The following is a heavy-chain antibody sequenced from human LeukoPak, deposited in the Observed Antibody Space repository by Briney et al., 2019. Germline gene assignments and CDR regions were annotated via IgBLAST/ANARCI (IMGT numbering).Heavy chain of an antibody. CDR1: GGSISSSSYY. Sequence: SETLSLTCTVSGGSISSSSYYWGWIRQPPGKGLEWIGSIYYSGSTYYNPSLKSRVTISVDTSKNQFSLKLSSVTAADTAVYYCARRVIDYGDYPLDYWGQGTLVTVSS. CDR2: IYYSGST. D-gene: IGHD4-17*01. J-gene: IGHJ4*02. V-gene: IGHV4-39*01. CDR3: ARRVIDYGDYPLDY.